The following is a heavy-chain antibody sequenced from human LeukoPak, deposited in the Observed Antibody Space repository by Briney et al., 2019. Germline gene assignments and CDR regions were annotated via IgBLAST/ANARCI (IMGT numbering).Heavy chain of an antibody. CDR2: INPNSGGT. Sequence: ASVKVSCKASGYTFTGYYMHWVRQAPGQGLEGMGWINPNSGGTNYAQKFQGRVTMTRDTSISTAYMELSRLRSDDTAVYYCARDVTTPWSGYFDYWGQGTLVTVSS. D-gene: IGHD3-3*01. V-gene: IGHV1-2*02. CDR3: ARDVTTPWSGYFDY. J-gene: IGHJ4*02. CDR1: GYTFTGYY.